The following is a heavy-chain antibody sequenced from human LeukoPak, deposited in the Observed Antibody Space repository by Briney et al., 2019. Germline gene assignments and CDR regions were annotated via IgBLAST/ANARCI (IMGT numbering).Heavy chain of an antibody. CDR2: IYPGDSDT. CDR1: GYSFTSYW. Sequence: GESLKISCKRSGYSFTSYWIGWVRQMPGKGLEWMGIIYPGDSDTRYSPSFQGQVTLSVDKSISTAYLQWSSLKASDTAMYYCARQASAASDYWGQGTLVTVSS. J-gene: IGHJ4*02. CDR3: ARQASAASDY. V-gene: IGHV5-51*01. D-gene: IGHD6-13*01.